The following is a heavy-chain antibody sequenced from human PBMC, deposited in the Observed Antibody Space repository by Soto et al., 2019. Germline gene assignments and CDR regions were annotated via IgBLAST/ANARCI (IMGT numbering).Heavy chain of an antibody. CDR2: IIPILGIA. J-gene: IGHJ6*03. Sequence: SVKVSCKASGGTFSSYTISWVRQAPGQGLEWMGRIIPILGIANYAQKFQGRVTITADKSTSTAYMELSSLRSEDTAVYYCARDRYYGSGMYDAYYYYYYMDVWGKGTTVTVSS. D-gene: IGHD3-10*01. V-gene: IGHV1-69*04. CDR1: GGTFSSYT. CDR3: ARDRYYGSGMYDAYYYYYYMDV.